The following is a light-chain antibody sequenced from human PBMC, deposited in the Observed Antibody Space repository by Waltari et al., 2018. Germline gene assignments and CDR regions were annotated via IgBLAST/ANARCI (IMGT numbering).Light chain of an antibody. CDR2: YAS. CDR1: QDIYNY. Sequence: DVQLTQSPSSLSASVGDRVTITCQASQDIYNYLNWFQQKPGKAPKLQTYYASNLETGVPSGFSGSRSGTDFTFTISSLQPEDVATYYCQQYENFPYSFGQGTKLEIK. CDR3: QQYENFPYS. V-gene: IGKV1-33*01. J-gene: IGKJ2*03.